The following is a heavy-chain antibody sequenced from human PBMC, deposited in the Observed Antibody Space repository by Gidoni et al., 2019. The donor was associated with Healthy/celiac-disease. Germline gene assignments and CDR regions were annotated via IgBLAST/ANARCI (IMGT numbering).Heavy chain of an antibody. D-gene: IGHD6-13*01. V-gene: IGHV4-61*02. CDR1: GGSISSGSYY. Sequence: QVQLQESGPGLVKPSQTLSLTCTVSGGSISSGSYYWSWIRQPAGKGLEWIGRIYTSGSTNYNPSLKSRVTISVDTSKNQFSLKLSSVTAADTAVYYCARDWDSSYFDYWGQGTLVTVSS. J-gene: IGHJ4*02. CDR3: ARDWDSSYFDY. CDR2: IYTSGST.